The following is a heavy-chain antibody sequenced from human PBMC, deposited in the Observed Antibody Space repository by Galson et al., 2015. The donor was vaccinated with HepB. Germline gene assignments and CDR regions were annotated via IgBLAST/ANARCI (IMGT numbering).Heavy chain of an antibody. CDR3: VRSSNFDT. CDR1: GFTFSSYW. CDR2: IKTDGSYT. J-gene: IGHJ4*02. D-gene: IGHD4-11*01. Sequence: SLRLYCAASGFTFSSYWMHWVRQAPGKGLVWVSRIKTDGSYTSYADSVKGRFTISRDNAKNTVYLEMNSLRTEDTSIYYCVRSSNFDTWGQGTLVTVSS. V-gene: IGHV3-74*01.